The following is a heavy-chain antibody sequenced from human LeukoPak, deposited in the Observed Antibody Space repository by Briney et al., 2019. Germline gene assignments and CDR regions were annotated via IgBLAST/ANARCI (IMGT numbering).Heavy chain of an antibody. CDR3: ANGDNGPYYGMDV. CDR2: ISAYNGNT. D-gene: IGHD4-17*01. J-gene: IGHJ6*02. Sequence: ASVKVSCKASGYTFTSYGISWVRQAPGQGLEWMGWISAYNGNTNYAQKLQGRVTMTTDTSTSTAYMELRSLRSEDTAVYYCANGDNGPYYGMDVWGQGTTVTVSS. V-gene: IGHV1-18*01. CDR1: GYTFTSYG.